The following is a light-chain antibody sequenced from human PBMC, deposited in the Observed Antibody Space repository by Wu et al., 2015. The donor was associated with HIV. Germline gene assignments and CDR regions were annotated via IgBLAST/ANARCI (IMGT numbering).Light chain of an antibody. Sequence: EIVMTQSPATLSVSPGDGATLSCRASQSLGGNLAWYQQKPGQAPRLLIYGASSRATGIPDRFSGSGSGADFTLTISRLEPEDFAVYYCQQYGSSPLTFGGGTKVEIK. J-gene: IGKJ4*01. CDR1: QSLGGN. CDR2: GAS. CDR3: QQYGSSPLT. V-gene: IGKV3-20*01.